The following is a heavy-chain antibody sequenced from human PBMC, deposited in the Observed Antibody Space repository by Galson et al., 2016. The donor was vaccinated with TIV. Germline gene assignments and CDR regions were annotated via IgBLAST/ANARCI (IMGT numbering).Heavy chain of an antibody. V-gene: IGHV1-69*13. Sequence: SVKVSCKASGGSFSSYVISWVRQAPGQGLEWMGGIIPLFSTANYAQKFQGRVTITADESTSTAYMALSSLRSEDTAIYYCAKDRNTAMDTYYWYYGMDVWGQGTTVTVSS. CDR3: AKDRNTAMDTYYWYYGMDV. J-gene: IGHJ6*02. D-gene: IGHD5-18*01. CDR1: GGSFSSYV. CDR2: IIPLFSTA.